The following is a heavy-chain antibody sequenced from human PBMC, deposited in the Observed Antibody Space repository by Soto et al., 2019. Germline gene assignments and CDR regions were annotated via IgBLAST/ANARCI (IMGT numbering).Heavy chain of an antibody. CDR3: ARRTSRWALVSYFDY. J-gene: IGHJ4*02. Sequence: QVQLQESGPGLVKPSETLSLTCTVSGGSVSSGSYCWSWIRKPPGKGLECVGYIYYRGSTNYNPSLKRRVTSSVDTPQTQSSLHLSSVAAEDTAVYSGARRTSRWALVSYFDYWGQGTLVTVSS. CDR1: GGSVSSGSYC. D-gene: IGHD6-13*01. V-gene: IGHV4-61*01. CDR2: IYYRGST.